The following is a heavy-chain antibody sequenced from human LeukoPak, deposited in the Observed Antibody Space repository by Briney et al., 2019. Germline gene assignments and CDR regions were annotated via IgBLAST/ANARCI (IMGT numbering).Heavy chain of an antibody. CDR1: GFTFDDHA. D-gene: IGHD3-10*02. V-gene: IGHV3-20*04. CDR2: INWNGGST. Sequence: PGGSLRLSCEVSGFTFDDHAINWVRQAPGKGLEWVANINWNGGSTGYGDSVKGRFTISRDNTKNSVFLQMHSLRCDDTALYYCARDMLLEDAFDIWGQGTMVIVSS. CDR3: ARDMLLEDAFDI. J-gene: IGHJ3*02.